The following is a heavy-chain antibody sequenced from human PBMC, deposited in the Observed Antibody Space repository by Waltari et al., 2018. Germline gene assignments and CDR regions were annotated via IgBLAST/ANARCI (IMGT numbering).Heavy chain of an antibody. Sequence: QVHLVDSGGGVVQPGRSLRLSCAASGFPFCWYSLNWVRQAPGKGLEWVAFISGDGTTDHYADSVKGRFTISRDNSKNTLFLQMNSLKPEDTAIYYCVRRSSTGVFRALDIWGQGTMVSVSS. CDR1: GFPFCWYS. CDR3: VRRSSTGVFRALDI. J-gene: IGHJ3*02. CDR2: ISGDGTTD. D-gene: IGHD2-2*01. V-gene: IGHV3-30*19.